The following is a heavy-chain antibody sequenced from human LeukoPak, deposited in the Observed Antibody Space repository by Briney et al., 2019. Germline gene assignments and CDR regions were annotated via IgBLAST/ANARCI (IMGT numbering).Heavy chain of an antibody. CDR1: GGTFSSYA. V-gene: IGHV1-69*05. J-gene: IGHJ4*02. CDR3: AREIGSRGWYYFDY. D-gene: IGHD6-19*01. CDR2: IIPIFGTA. Sequence: SVKISCKASGGTFSSYAISWVRQAPGQGLEWMGRIIPIFGTANYAQKFQGRVTITTDESTSTAYMELSSLRSEDTAVYYCAREIGSRGWYYFDYWGQGTLVTVSS.